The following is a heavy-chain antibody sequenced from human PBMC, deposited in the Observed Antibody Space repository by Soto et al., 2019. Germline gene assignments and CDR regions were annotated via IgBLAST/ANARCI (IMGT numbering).Heavy chain of an antibody. CDR2: VYYSGST. CDR3: ARVQAASSWFDP. V-gene: IGHV4-59*01. D-gene: IGHD2-15*01. J-gene: IGHJ5*02. Sequence: SETLSLTCTVSGGSIFSSYLTWIRQPPGKGLEWIGNVYYSGSTNYNPSLKSRIPISVDTSKNQLSLTLSSVTAADTAVYYCARVQAASSWFDPWGQGKLVTVSS. CDR1: GGSIFSSY.